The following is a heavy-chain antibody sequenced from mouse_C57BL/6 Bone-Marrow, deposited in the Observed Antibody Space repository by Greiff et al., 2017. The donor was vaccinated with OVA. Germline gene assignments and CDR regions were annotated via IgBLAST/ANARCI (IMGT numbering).Heavy chain of an antibody. J-gene: IGHJ1*03. CDR2: IDPSDSYT. CDR1: GYTFTSYW. Sequence: VQLQQPGAELVMPGASVKLSCKASGYTFTSYWMHWVKQRPGQGLEWIGEIDPSDSYTNYNQKFKGKSTLTVDKSSSTAYMQLSSLTSEDSAVYYCARSRLLLYWYFDVWGTGTTVTVSS. CDR3: ARSRLLLYWYFDV. D-gene: IGHD1-1*01. V-gene: IGHV1-69*01.